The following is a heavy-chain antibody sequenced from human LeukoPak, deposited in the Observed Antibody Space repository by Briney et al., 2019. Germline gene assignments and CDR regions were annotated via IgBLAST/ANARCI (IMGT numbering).Heavy chain of an antibody. Sequence: ASVKVSCKASGYTFTGYYMHWVRQASGQGLEWMGWINPNSGGTNYAQKFQGWVTMTRDTSISTAYMELSRLRSDDTAVYYCARSIAAAGTAAFQHWGQGTLVTVSS. V-gene: IGHV1-2*04. CDR2: INPNSGGT. CDR1: GYTFTGYY. D-gene: IGHD6-13*01. CDR3: ARSIAAAGTAAFQH. J-gene: IGHJ1*01.